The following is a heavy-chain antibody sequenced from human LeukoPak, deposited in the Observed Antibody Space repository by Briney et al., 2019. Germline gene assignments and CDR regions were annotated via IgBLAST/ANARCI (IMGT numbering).Heavy chain of an antibody. V-gene: IGHV4-38-2*01. Sequence: SETLSLTCAVSGYSISSGYYWGWIRQPPGEGLEWMGSIYHSGSTYYNPSLKSRVTISVDTSKNQFSLKLSSVTAADTAVYYCALGYSGSYVDWFDPWGQGTLVTVSS. D-gene: IGHD1-26*01. CDR1: GYSISSGYY. CDR3: ALGYSGSYVDWFDP. J-gene: IGHJ5*02. CDR2: IYHSGST.